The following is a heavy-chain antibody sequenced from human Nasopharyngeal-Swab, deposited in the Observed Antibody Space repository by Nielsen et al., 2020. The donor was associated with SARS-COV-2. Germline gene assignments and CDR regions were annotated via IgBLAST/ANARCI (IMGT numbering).Heavy chain of an antibody. D-gene: IGHD3-9*01. J-gene: IGHJ4*02. CDR3: ARVLRYFDWLFFDY. V-gene: IGHV4-31*03. CDR1: GGSISCGGYF. CDR2: IYYSGTT. Sequence: SGTLSLTCTVSGGSISCGGYFWRWIRQHPGKGLGWIGTIYYSGTTYYNPSLKSRVTISVDTSKNHFSLKLSSVTAADTAVYYCARVLRYFDWLFFDYWGQGTLVTVSS.